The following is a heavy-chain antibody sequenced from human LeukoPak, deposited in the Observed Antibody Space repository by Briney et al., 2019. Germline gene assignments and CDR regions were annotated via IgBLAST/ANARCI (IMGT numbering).Heavy chain of an antibody. D-gene: IGHD3-3*01. J-gene: IGHJ6*02. V-gene: IGHV7-4-1*02. CDR2: INTNTGNP. CDR1: GYTFTSYA. CDR3: ARDRRFLEWLVHYYYYGMDV. Sequence: ASVKVSCKASGYTFTSYAMNWVRQAPGQGLEWMGWINTNTGNPTYAQGFTGRFVFSLDTSVSTAYLQISSLKAEDTAVYYCARDRRFLEWLVHYYYYGMDVWGQGTTVTVSS.